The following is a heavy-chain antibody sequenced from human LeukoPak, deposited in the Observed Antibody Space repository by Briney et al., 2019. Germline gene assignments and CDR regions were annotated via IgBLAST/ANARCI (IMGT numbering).Heavy chain of an antibody. CDR2: VYPGDPDT. CDR1: GYTFTSYW. V-gene: IGHV5-51*01. J-gene: IGHJ3*01. D-gene: IGHD1-1*01. Sequence: GESLKISCKGSGYTFTSYWIGWVRQMPGKGLEWMGIVYPGDPDTRYSPSFQGQVTISADKSISTAYLQWSGLKASDTAMYYCARQYNAFNVWGQGTMVTVSS. CDR3: ARQYNAFNV.